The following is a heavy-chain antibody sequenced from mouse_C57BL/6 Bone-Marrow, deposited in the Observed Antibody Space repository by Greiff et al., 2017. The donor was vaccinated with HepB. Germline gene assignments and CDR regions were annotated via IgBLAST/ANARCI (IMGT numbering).Heavy chain of an antibody. J-gene: IGHJ3*01. CDR3: ARRRCWGVGLLAWFGY. CDR2: IYPRSGNT. V-gene: IGHV1-81*01. CDR1: GYTFTSYG. D-gene: IGHD2-3*01. Sequence: QVQLQQSGAELARPGASVKLSCKASGYTFTSYGISWVKQRTGPGLEWIGEIYPRSGNTYYNEKFKGKATVTADKSSSTAYMELRSLTSEDSAVYFCARRRCWGVGLLAWFGYWGQGTLVTVSA.